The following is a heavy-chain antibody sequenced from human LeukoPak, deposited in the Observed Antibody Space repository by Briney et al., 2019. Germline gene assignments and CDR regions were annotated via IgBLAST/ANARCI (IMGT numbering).Heavy chain of an antibody. V-gene: IGHV3-21*01. J-gene: IGHJ4*02. D-gene: IGHD3-22*01. CDR2: ISSSSSYI. CDR3: ASLGGYYDSSGYYYFDY. CDR1: GFTFSSYS. Sequence: GGSLRLSCAASGFTFSSYSMNWVRQAPGKGLEWVSSISSSSSYIYYADSVKGRFTISRDNAKNSLYLQMNSLRAEDTAVYYCASLGGYYDSSGYYYFDYWGQGTLVTVSS.